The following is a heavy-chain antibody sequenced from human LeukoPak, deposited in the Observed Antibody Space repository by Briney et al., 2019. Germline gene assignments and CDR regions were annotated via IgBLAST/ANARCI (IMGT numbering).Heavy chain of an antibody. J-gene: IGHJ4*02. Sequence: SETLSLTCTVSSGSVSVHSHYWGWVRQPPGMGLEWIGCIYYTGSTYYNASLKSRVTISVDTSKNQFSLNLTSVTAADTAVYYCTRDHYFSGFTWGQGTLVTVSS. CDR1: SGSVSVHSHY. CDR2: IYYTGST. V-gene: IGHV4-39*07. D-gene: IGHD3-10*01. CDR3: TRDHYFSGFT.